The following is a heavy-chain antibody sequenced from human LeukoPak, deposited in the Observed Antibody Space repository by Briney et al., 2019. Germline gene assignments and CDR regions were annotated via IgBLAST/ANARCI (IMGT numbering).Heavy chain of an antibody. CDR1: GFTFSSYA. J-gene: IGHJ4*02. CDR2: INTDGSTT. Sequence: GGSLRLSCAASGFTFSSYAMSWVRQAPGKGLVWVSRINTDGSTTTYADSVKGRFTISRDNAKNTLYLQMNSLRAEDTAIYYCTKDLTGYYDYWGQGTLVSVSS. V-gene: IGHV3-74*01. D-gene: IGHD3-9*01. CDR3: TKDLTGYYDY.